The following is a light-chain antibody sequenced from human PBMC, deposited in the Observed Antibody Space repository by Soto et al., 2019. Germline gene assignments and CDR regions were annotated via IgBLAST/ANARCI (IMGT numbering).Light chain of an antibody. J-gene: IGLJ1*01. Sequence: QSVLTQPASVSGSPGQSITISCTGSSSDVGAFDYVCWHQQHPGKAPKLLIFDVSSRPSGVSSRFSASNSGNTAYLTSSGLQAEDEADYYCSSYTTSITHVFGTGTKVTVL. CDR1: SSDVGAFDY. CDR3: SSYTTSITHV. CDR2: DVS. V-gene: IGLV2-14*01.